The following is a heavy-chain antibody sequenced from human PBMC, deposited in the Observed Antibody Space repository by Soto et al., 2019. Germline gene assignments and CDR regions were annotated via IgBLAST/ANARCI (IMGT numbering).Heavy chain of an antibody. CDR1: GDSISSGTYF. CDR3: AREVDIFTGRYFHF. CDR2: IYHTGNT. J-gene: IGHJ4*02. D-gene: IGHD3-9*01. V-gene: IGHV4-31*03. Sequence: SETLSLTCTVSGDSISSGTYFWSWIRQHPGKGLEWIGYIYHTGNTYYNPSLKSRVAISVDTSKSHFSLKLSSLTAADTAVYYCAREVDIFTGRYFHFCGQGALVTVSS.